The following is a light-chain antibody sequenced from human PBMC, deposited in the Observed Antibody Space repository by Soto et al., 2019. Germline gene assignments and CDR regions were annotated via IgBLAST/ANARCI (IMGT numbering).Light chain of an antibody. J-gene: IGKJ4*01. CDR3: QQYDNYPLT. Sequence: DIQMTQSPSTLSASVGDRVTITFPASQSVRSWLAWYQQKPGRAPKFLIYDASSLESGVPSRFSGSGSGTEFTLTISNLQPDDFATYYCQQYDNYPLTFGGGTKVDIK. CDR2: DAS. CDR1: QSVRSW. V-gene: IGKV1-5*01.